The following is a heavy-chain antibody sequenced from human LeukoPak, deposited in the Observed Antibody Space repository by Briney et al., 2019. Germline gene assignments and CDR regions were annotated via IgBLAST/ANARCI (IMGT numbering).Heavy chain of an antibody. CDR3: ASTQGPIDH. Sequence: SETLSLTCTVSGGSISSYYWSWIRQPPGKGLEWIGYIYYSGTTNYNPSLKSRVTISVDTSKNQFSLQLNSVTPEDTAVYYCASTQGPIDHGGQGTLVTVSS. V-gene: IGHV4-59*12. CDR2: IYYSGTT. J-gene: IGHJ5*02. D-gene: IGHD2-15*01. CDR1: GGSISSYY.